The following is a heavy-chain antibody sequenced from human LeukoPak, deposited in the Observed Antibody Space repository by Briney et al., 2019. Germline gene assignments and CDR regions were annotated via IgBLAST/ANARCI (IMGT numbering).Heavy chain of an antibody. Sequence: GGSLRLSCAASGFTFSSYAMSWVRQAPGKGLEWVSAISSFASTYYADSVKGRFTISRDNSKNTLYLQMNSLRAEDTAVYYRAKPGVWGRYDILTGYYYWGQGTLVTVSS. J-gene: IGHJ4*02. CDR2: ISSFAST. D-gene: IGHD3-9*01. V-gene: IGHV3-23*01. CDR1: GFTFSSYA. CDR3: AKPGVWGRYDILTGYYY.